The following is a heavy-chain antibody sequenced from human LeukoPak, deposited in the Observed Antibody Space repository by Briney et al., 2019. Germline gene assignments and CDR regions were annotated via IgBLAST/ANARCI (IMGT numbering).Heavy chain of an antibody. CDR2: INPNSGAT. J-gene: IGHJ4*02. CDR3: GTLLSNGPFDY. CDR1: GYTFTSYY. Sequence: ASVKVSCKASGYTFTSYYIHWMRQAPGQGLEWMGWINPNSGATKYAQKFQGRVTLTRDTSISTAYMELSGLRSDDTAVYYCGTLLSNGPFDYWGQGSLVTVSS. V-gene: IGHV1-2*02.